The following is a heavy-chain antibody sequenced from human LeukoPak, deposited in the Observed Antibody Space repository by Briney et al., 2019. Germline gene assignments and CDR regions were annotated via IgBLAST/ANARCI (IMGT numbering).Heavy chain of an antibody. CDR1: GFTFNIYT. D-gene: IGHD3-10*01. Sequence: GGSLRLSCAASGFTFNIYTMHWVRQAPGKGLEWVAVISYDGSNNYYADSVKGRFTISRDNSKNTLYLQMNSLRAEDTAVYYCAKDRRKQWFGELASYYFDYWGQGTLVTVSS. CDR3: AKDRRKQWFGELASYYFDY. CDR2: ISYDGSNN. J-gene: IGHJ4*02. V-gene: IGHV3-30*04.